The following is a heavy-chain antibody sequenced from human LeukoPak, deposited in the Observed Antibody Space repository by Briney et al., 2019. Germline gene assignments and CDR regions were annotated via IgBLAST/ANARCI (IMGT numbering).Heavy chain of an antibody. CDR3: AKDQGIQLWLKYFQH. CDR2: ISGSGGTT. Sequence: GSLRLSCAASGFTFNNYAMTWVRQAPGKGLEWVSAISGSGGTTLYADSVKGRFTISRDNSKSTLYLQMNSLRAEDTAVYYCAKDQGIQLWLKYFQHWGQGTLVTVSS. V-gene: IGHV3-23*01. J-gene: IGHJ1*01. CDR1: GFTFNNYA. D-gene: IGHD5-18*01.